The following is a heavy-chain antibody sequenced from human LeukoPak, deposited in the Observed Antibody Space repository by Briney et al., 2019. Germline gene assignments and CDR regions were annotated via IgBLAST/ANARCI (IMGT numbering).Heavy chain of an antibody. CDR3: ARSNPVDTAMVPFDY. CDR2: IYYSGST. Sequence: SETLSLTCTVSGGSISSYYWSWIRQPPGKGLEWIGYIYYSGSTNYNPSLKSRVTISVDTSKNQFSLKLSSVTAADTAVYYCARSNPVDTAMVPFDYWGQGTLVTASS. V-gene: IGHV4-59*01. CDR1: GGSISSYY. J-gene: IGHJ4*02. D-gene: IGHD5-18*01.